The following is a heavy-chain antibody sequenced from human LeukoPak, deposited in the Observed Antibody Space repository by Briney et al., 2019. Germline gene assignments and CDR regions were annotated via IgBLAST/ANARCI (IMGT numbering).Heavy chain of an antibody. CDR2: IYHSGST. J-gene: IGHJ4*02. V-gene: IGHV4-30-2*01. Sequence: SQTLSLTCTVSGGSISSGGYYWRRIRQPPGKGLEWIGYIYHSGSTYYNPSLKSRVTISVDTSKNQFSLKLSSVTAADTAVYYCARGSRITIFGVVIPPQNWGQGTLVTVSS. CDR1: GGSISSGGYY. D-gene: IGHD3-3*01. CDR3: ARGSRITIFGVVIPPQN.